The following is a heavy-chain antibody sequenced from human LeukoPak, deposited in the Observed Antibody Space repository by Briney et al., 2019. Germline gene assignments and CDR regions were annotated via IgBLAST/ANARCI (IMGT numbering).Heavy chain of an antibody. V-gene: IGHV4-59*11. Sequence: TSPTLSLTCTVAGGSISSHCRRWIRQPPGKGLEWVGFIYYIRSTNYNPSLKSQATISLDTSNNKFPRKLSCMAAADTALDYCASGRESGYDLVKAYWGQGTLVTVSP. J-gene: IGHJ4*02. CDR3: ASGRESGYDLVKAY. D-gene: IGHD5-12*01. CDR2: IYYIRST. CDR1: GGSISSHC.